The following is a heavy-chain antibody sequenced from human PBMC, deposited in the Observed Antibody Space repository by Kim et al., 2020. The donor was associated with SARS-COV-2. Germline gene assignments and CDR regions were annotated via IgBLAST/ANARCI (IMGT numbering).Heavy chain of an antibody. CDR1: GGSITNHDW. J-gene: IGHJ4*02. CDR2: IHHSGAT. CDR3: TRNGYYTLDF. V-gene: IGHV4-4*02. D-gene: IGHD3-3*01. Sequence: SETLSLTCAVSGGSITNHDWWSWARPAPGKGLVWIGEIHHSGATNYNPSLKSRVTISVDNSKSQFSLEVTSVTAADTAVYYCTRNGYYTLDFWCQGTLVT.